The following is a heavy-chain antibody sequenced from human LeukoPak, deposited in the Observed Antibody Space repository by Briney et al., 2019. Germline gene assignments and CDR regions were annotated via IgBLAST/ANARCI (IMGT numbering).Heavy chain of an antibody. CDR2: VYRSGST. CDR1: GDSISSSSNY. J-gene: IGHJ4*02. Sequence: SETLSLTCDVSGDSISSSSNYWGWVRHLPGKGLEWIGGVYRSGSTYYNPSLKSRVTISVDTSKNQFTLNLTSVTAADTAVYHCARRGTSGWAYYFDFWGPGSLLTVSS. CDR3: ARRGTSGWAYYFDF. V-gene: IGHV4-39*01. D-gene: IGHD6-19*01.